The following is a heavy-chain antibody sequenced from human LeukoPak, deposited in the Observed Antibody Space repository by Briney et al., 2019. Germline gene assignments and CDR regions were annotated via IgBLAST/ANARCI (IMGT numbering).Heavy chain of an antibody. J-gene: IGHJ4*02. V-gene: IGHV3-33*06. CDR2: IWYDGSNK. D-gene: IGHD6-13*01. CDR1: GFTFRNYG. Sequence: PGRSLRLSCGASGFTFRNYGMHWVRQAPGKGLEWVAIIWYDGSNKYYADSVKGRFTISRDNSKNMVYLQMNSLRAEDTAVYCCAKGGLAAAGINYWGQGTLVTVS. CDR3: AKGGLAAAGINY.